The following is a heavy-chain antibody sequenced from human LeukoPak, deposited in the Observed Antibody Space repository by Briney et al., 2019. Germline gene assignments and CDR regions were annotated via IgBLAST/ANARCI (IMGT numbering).Heavy chain of an antibody. CDR2: IYYSGST. J-gene: IGHJ4*02. CDR1: GGSISSGGSY. V-gene: IGHV4-31*03. D-gene: IGHD5-24*01. Sequence: PSETLSLTCTVSGGSISSGGSYWSWIRQHPGKGLEWIGYIYYSGSTYYNPSLKSRVTISVDTSKNQFSLKLSSVTAADTAVYYCARDWEDDYNNFFDYWGQGILVTVSS. CDR3: ARDWEDDYNNFFDY.